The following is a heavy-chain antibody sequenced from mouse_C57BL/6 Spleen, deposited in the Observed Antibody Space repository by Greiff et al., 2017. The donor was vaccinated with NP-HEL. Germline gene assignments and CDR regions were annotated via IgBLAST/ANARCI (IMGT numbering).Heavy chain of an antibody. D-gene: IGHD2-1*01. CDR2: IYPGDGDT. V-gene: IGHV1-82*01. Sequence: QVQLKESGPELVKPGASVKISCKASGYAFSSSWMNWVKQRPGKGLEWIGRIYPGDGDTNYNGKFKGKATLTADKSSSTAYMQLSSLTSEDFAVYFCARGTIYYGNYEYFDVWGTGTTVTVSS. J-gene: IGHJ1*03. CDR3: ARGTIYYGNYEYFDV. CDR1: GYAFSSSW.